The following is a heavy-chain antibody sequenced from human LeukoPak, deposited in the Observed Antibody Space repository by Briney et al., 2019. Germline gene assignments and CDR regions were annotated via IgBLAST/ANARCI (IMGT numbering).Heavy chain of an antibody. CDR1: GFTFSSYS. J-gene: IGHJ4*02. V-gene: IGHV3-48*01. CDR2: ISSSHGTI. Sequence: PGGSLRLSCAVSGFTFSSYSMNWVRQAPGKGLEWVSYISSSHGTIYYADSVKGRFTISRDNSKNTLYLQMNSLRAEDTAVYYCAKDGAGIFGVVTPIDYWGQGTLVTVSS. CDR3: AKDGAGIFGVVTPIDY. D-gene: IGHD3-3*01.